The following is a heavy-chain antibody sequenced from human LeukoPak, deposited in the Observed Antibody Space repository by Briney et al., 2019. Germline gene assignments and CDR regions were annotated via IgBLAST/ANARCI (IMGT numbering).Heavy chain of an antibody. CDR3: ARDPLGTLYGDFGNDAFDI. D-gene: IGHD4-17*01. V-gene: IGHV3-21*01. CDR2: ISTSSSYI. Sequence: GGSLRLSCAASGFTFSSYSMNWVRQAPGKGLEWVSSISTSSSYIYYADSVKGRFTISRDNAKNSLYLQMNILRAEDTAVYYCARDPLGTLYGDFGNDAFDIWGQGTMVTVSS. J-gene: IGHJ3*02. CDR1: GFTFSSYS.